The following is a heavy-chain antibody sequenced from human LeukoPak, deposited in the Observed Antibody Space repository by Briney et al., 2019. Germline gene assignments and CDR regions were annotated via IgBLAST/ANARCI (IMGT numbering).Heavy chain of an antibody. D-gene: IGHD5-18*01. CDR3: ARAGYRGYSYGFYWFDP. V-gene: IGHV4-4*02. CDR2: IYHSGST. J-gene: IGHJ5*02. Sequence: SETLSLTSAVSGGSISSSNWWSWVRQPPGKGLEWIGEIYHSGSTNYNPSLKSRVTISVDKSKNQFSLKLSSVTAADTAVYYCARAGYRGYSYGFYWFDPWGQGTLVTVSS. CDR1: GGSISSSNW.